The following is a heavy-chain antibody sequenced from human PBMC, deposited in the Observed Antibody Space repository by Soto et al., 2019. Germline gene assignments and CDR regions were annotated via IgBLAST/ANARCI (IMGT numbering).Heavy chain of an antibody. J-gene: IGHJ4*02. CDR2: IYYSGST. Sequence: QVQLQESGPGLVKPSQTLSLTCTVSGGSISSGDYYWSWIRQPPGKGLEWIGYIYYSGSTYYNPSLKSRVTISVDTSKNQCSLELSSVTAADTAVYYCARVGGFGATTIDYWGQGTLVTVSS. CDR3: ARVGGFGATTIDY. V-gene: IGHV4-30-4*01. CDR1: GGSISSGDYY. D-gene: IGHD3-10*01.